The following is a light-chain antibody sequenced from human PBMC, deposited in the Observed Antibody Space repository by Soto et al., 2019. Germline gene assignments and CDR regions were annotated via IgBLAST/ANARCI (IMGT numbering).Light chain of an antibody. CDR2: EVS. CDR1: SSDVGGYNY. Sequence: QSALTQPPSASGSPGQSVTISCTGTSSDVGGYNYVSWYQQHPGKAPTVMIYEVSKRPSGVPDRFSGSKSGNTASLTVSGLQAEDEADYYCSSFAGSNEMVFGGGTKLTVL. J-gene: IGLJ2*01. V-gene: IGLV2-8*01. CDR3: SSFAGSNEMV.